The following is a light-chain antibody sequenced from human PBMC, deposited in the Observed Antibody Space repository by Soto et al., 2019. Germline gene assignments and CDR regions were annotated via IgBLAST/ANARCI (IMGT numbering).Light chain of an antibody. CDR3: QQYNNWPST. V-gene: IGKV1-5*01. Sequence: DIQMTPSPSTLPASVGDRVTITCRASQSISNWLAWYQQTPGTAPKVLIYHASNLQSGVPSRFSGSGSGTEFTLTISSLQSEDFAVYYCQQYNNWPSTFGQGTRLEIK. CDR1: QSISNW. J-gene: IGKJ5*01. CDR2: HAS.